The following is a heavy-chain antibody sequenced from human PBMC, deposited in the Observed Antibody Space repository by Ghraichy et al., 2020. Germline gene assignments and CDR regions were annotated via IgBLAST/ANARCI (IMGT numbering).Heavy chain of an antibody. D-gene: IGHD2-15*01. CDR2: IKQNGSET. CDR1: GFTFNNFW. V-gene: IGHV3-7*01. Sequence: GSLRLSCAASGFTFNNFWMSWVRQAPGKGLEWVANIKQNGSETYYVDSVKGRFTISRDDAKNSLYLQMNGLRAEDAAVYYCARGGTKYLGSWDYWGQGTLVTVSS. J-gene: IGHJ4*02. CDR3: ARGGTKYLGSWDY.